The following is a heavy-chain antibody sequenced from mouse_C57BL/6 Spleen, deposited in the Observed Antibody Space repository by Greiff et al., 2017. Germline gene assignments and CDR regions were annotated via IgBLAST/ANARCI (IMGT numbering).Heavy chain of an antibody. CDR2: ISSVGSYT. CDR3: AKQGYDYDSYYAMDY. CDR1: GFTFSSYG. Sequence: EVQLQESGGDLVKPGGSLKLSCAASGFTFSSYGMSWVRQTPDKRLEWVATISSVGSYTYYPDSVKGRFTIYRDNAKNTLYLQMRSLKSEDTAMYYCAKQGYDYDSYYAMDYWGQGTSLTVSS. D-gene: IGHD2-4*01. J-gene: IGHJ4*01. V-gene: IGHV5-6*01.